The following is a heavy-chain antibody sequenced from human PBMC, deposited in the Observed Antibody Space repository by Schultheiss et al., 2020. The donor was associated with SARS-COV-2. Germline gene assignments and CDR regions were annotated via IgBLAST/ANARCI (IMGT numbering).Heavy chain of an antibody. V-gene: IGHV3-11*06. Sequence: GESLKISCAASGFTFSDYYMSWIRQAPGKGLGWVSYISSSSSYTNYADSVKGRFTISRDNAKNSLYLQMNSLRAEDTAVYYCARGLLTAGTGAYYFDYWGQGTLVTVSS. CDR1: GFTFSDYY. J-gene: IGHJ4*02. CDR3: ARGLLTAGTGAYYFDY. D-gene: IGHD6-13*01. CDR2: ISSSSSYT.